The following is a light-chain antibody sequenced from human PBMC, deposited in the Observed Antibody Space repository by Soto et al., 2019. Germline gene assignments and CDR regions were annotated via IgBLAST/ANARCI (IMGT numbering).Light chain of an antibody. V-gene: IGLV2-14*01. Sequence: QSALTQPASVSGSPGQSITISCTGTSSDVGAYDHVSWYQQHPGKAPKLLIYEVTHRPSGVSNRFSGSKSGNTASLTISGLQAEDEADYYCSSYTSSSTYVFGTGTKVTVL. CDR2: EVT. CDR3: SSYTSSSTYV. J-gene: IGLJ1*01. CDR1: SSDVGAYDH.